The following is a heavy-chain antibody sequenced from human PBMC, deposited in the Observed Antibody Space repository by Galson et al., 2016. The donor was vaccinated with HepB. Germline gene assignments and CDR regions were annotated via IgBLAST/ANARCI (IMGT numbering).Heavy chain of an antibody. V-gene: IGHV3-33*06. CDR1: GFNFKLYG. Sequence: SLRLSCAASGFNFKLYGMHWVRQAPGKGLEWVALIWYDGSNEDYADSVKGRFTISRDNSKNTLYLQMNSLRADDTALYYCANGRSGSYYWDVVDIWGQGTMITVSS. CDR2: IWYDGSNE. D-gene: IGHD3-10*01. CDR3: ANGRSGSYYWDVVDI. J-gene: IGHJ3*02.